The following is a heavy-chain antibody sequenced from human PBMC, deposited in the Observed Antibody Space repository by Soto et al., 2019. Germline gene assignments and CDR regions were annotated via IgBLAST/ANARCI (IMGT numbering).Heavy chain of an antibody. J-gene: IGHJ3*02. CDR3: ASGSSGWYRYDAFDI. V-gene: IGHV3-7*05. CDR1: GFTFSSYW. D-gene: IGHD6-19*01. CDR2: IKQDGSEK. Sequence: WGSLRLSCAASGFTFSSYWMSWVRQAPGKGLEWVANIKQDGSEKYYVDSVKGRFTISRDNAKNSLYLQMNSLRAEDTAVYYCASGSSGWYRYDAFDIWGQGTMVTVSS.